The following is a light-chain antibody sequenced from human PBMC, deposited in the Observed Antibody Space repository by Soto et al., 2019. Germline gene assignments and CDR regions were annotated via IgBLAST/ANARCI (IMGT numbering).Light chain of an antibody. CDR2: AAS. Sequence: IQMTQSPSSLSASVGDRVTITCRASQSISSYLNWYQQKPGKAPMLLIYAASSLQSGVPSRFSGSGSGTDFTLTISSLQPEDFATYYCQQSYRTPLFGPGTKVYIK. V-gene: IGKV1-39*01. CDR3: QQSYRTPL. CDR1: QSISSY. J-gene: IGKJ3*01.